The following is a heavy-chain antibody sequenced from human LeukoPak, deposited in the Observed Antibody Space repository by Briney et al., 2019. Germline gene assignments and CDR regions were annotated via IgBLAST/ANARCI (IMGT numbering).Heavy chain of an antibody. CDR1: GGSISSYY. CDR2: IYYSGST. D-gene: IGHD4-17*01. J-gene: IGHJ4*02. CDR3: ARPYGAAGLD. Sequence: SETLSLTCTVSGGSISSYYWSWIRQPPGKGLEWVGYIYYSGSTNYNPSLKSRVTISVDTSKNQFSLKLSSVTAADTAVYYCARPYGAAGLDWGQGTLVTVSS. V-gene: IGHV4-59*08.